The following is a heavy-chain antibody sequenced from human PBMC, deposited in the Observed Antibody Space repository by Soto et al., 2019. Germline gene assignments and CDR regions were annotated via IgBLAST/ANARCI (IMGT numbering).Heavy chain of an antibody. V-gene: IGHV3-30*18. J-gene: IGHJ4*02. CDR1: GFTFSSYG. D-gene: IGHD1-26*01. CDR3: AKDRASIDLVGPYYFDY. Sequence: GGSLRLSCAASGFTFSSYGMHWVRQAPGKGLEWVAVISYDGSNKYYADSVKGRFTISRDNSKNTLYLQMNSLRAEDTAVYYCAKDRASIDLVGPYYFDYWGQGTLVTVSS. CDR2: ISYDGSNK.